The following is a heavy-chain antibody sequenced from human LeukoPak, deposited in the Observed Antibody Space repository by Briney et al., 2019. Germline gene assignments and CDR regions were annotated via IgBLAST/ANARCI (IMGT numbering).Heavy chain of an antibody. CDR1: GFTFSSYG. J-gene: IGHJ4*02. CDR2: ISYDGSNK. D-gene: IGHD4-23*01. Sequence: PGGSLRLSCAASGFTFSSYGMHWVRQAPGKGLEWVAVISYDGSNKYYADSVKGRFTISRDNSKNTLYLQMNSLRAEDTAVYYCAKAGGHYGGIVPSFFDYWGQGTLVTVSS. CDR3: AKAGGHYGGIVPSFFDY. V-gene: IGHV3-30*18.